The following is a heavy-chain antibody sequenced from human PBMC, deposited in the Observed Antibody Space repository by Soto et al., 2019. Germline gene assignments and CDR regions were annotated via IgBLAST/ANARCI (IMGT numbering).Heavy chain of an antibody. CDR2: INPNSGDT. V-gene: IGHV1-2*02. D-gene: IGHD3-10*01. CDR3: TVWFGELLSYGMDV. Sequence: GASVKVSCKASGYTFTGYYLHWVRHAPGQGLECIGWINPNSGDTYSTQKFQGRVAMTRDTSINTAYMQLSRLTSDDTAIYYCTVWFGELLSYGMDVWGQGTTVTVSS. J-gene: IGHJ6*02. CDR1: GYTFTGYY.